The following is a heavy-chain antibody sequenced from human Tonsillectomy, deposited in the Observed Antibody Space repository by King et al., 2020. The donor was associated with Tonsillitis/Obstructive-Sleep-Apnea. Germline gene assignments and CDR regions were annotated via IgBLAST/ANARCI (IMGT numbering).Heavy chain of an antibody. CDR1: GGSVSSYY. D-gene: IGHD2-15*01. CDR3: ARGSGGIVVVVAATDAFDI. J-gene: IGHJ3*02. Sequence: QLQESGPGLVKPSETLSLTCTVSGGSVSSYYWSWIRQPPGKGLEWIGYFYYSGSTNYNPSLKSRVTISVDTSKTKNSLKLSSVTAADTAVYYCARGSGGIVVVVAATDAFDIWGQGTMVTVSS. CDR2: FYYSGST. V-gene: IGHV4-59*02.